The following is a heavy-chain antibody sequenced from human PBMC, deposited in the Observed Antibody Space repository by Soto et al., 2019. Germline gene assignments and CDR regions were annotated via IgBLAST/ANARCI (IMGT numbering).Heavy chain of an antibody. V-gene: IGHV4-4*07. CDR3: ARDRYSSNWYHFDS. CDR2: IYITGNT. CDR1: GGSINNYY. Sequence: KPSGTLSLTCTVSGGSINNYYWSWIRQPAGKGLTWIGRIYITGNTNYNPPLRSRVTMSVDPSRNQISLKLSSVTAADTAVYYCARDRYSSNWYHFDSWGQGTLVTVSS. J-gene: IGHJ4*02. D-gene: IGHD6-13*01.